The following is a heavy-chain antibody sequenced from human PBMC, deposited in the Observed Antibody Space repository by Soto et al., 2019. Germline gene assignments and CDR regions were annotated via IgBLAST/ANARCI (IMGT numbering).Heavy chain of an antibody. CDR2: IRSKGNTYAT. CDR1: GFTFSGSA. Sequence: EVQLVESGGGLVQPGGSLKLSCAASGFTFSGSAMHWVRQASGKGREWVGRIRSKGNTYATVYGASLKGRFTISRDEAKNTAYLQMDSLNTEDTAVYYCSRQASDFWSGKPQYYMDVWGKGTTVTVSS. D-gene: IGHD3-3*01. V-gene: IGHV3-73*01. J-gene: IGHJ6*03. CDR3: SRQASDFWSGKPQYYMDV.